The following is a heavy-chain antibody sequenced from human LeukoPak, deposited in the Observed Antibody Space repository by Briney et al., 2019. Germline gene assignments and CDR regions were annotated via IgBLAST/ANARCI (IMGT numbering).Heavy chain of an antibody. Sequence: GGSLRLSCAASGFMFSSNWMSWVRLAPGKGLEWVSSISSSTSYIYYADSVKGRFTISKDNAKNSLYLQMNSLRAEDTAVYYCARAGGSTVSHSDYWGQGTLVTVSS. D-gene: IGHD4-17*01. J-gene: IGHJ4*02. V-gene: IGHV3-21*01. CDR1: GFMFSSNW. CDR3: ARAGGSTVSHSDY. CDR2: ISSSTSYI.